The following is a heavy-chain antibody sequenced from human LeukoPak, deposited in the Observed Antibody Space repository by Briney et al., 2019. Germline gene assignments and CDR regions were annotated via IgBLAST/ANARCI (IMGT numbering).Heavy chain of an antibody. J-gene: IGHJ4*02. CDR1: GYAFTDYY. Sequence: ASVKVFCKASGYAFTDYYMHWVRQAPGQGLEWMGWINPNSGGTNYAQKFQGRVTMTRDTSISTAYMELSRLRSDDTAVYYCVREYDSSGYYYYWGQGTLVTVPS. CDR2: INPNSGGT. D-gene: IGHD3-22*01. CDR3: VREYDSSGYYYY. V-gene: IGHV1-2*02.